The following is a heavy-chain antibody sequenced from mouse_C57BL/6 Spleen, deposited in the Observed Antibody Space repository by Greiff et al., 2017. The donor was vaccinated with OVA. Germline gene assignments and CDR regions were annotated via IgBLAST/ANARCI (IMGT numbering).Heavy chain of an antibody. CDR1: CYTFTSYW. V-gene: IGHV1-53*01. J-gene: IGHJ1*03. CDR2: INPSNGGT. CDR3: ARWYYGSSLWYFDV. D-gene: IGHD1-1*01. Sequence: QVQLQQPGTELVKPGASVKLSCKASCYTFTSYWMHWVKQRPGQGLEWIGNINPSNGGTNYNEKFKSKATLTVDKSSSTAYMQLSSLTSEDSAVYYCARWYYGSSLWYFDVWGTGTTVTVSS.